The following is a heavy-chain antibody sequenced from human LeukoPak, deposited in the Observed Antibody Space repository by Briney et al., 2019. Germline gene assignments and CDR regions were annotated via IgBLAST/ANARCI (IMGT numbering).Heavy chain of an antibody. CDR3: ARSQYQLQIIDY. V-gene: IGHV1-2*02. D-gene: IGHD2-2*01. J-gene: IGHJ4*02. CDR1: GYTFTGYY. CDR2: INHNSGGT. Sequence: ASVKVSCKASGYTFTGYYMHWVRQAPGQGLEWMGWINHNSGGTNYAQKFQGRVTMTRDTSISTAYMELSRLRSDDTAVYYCARSQYQLQIIDYWGQGTLVTVSS.